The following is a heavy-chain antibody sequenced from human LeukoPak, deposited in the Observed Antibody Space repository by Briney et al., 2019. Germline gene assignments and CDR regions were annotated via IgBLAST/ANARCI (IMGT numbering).Heavy chain of an antibody. CDR1: GFTFSSHA. CDR3: AKGSPARPNWFDP. V-gene: IGHV3-23*01. CDR2: VSAGGSGT. Sequence: GGSLRLSCAASGFTFSSHAMSWVRQAPGKGLEWVSSVSAGGSGTYYADSVKGRFTISRDNSKNTLYLQMNSLRAEDTAVCYCAKGSPARPNWFDPWGQGTLVTVSS. J-gene: IGHJ5*02. D-gene: IGHD3-10*01.